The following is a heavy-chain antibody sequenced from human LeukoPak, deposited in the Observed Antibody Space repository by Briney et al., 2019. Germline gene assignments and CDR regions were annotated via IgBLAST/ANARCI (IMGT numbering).Heavy chain of an antibody. CDR2: ICSSSSYT. Sequence: GGSLRPSCSPPGFPFSDLYMSWIPQAPGKGLEWVSYICSSSSYTNYADSVKGRFTISRDNAKNSLYLQMNSLRAEDTAVYYCARAQESTLYGMDVWGQATTVTVSS. J-gene: IGHJ6*02. V-gene: IGHV3-11*06. CDR3: ARAQESTLYGMDV. CDR1: GFPFSDLY. D-gene: IGHD2-2*01.